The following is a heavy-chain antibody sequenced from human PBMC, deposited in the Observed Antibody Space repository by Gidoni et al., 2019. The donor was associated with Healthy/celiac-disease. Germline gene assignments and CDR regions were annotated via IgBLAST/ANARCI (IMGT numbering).Heavy chain of an antibody. D-gene: IGHD3-10*01. V-gene: IGHV1-69*04. CDR2: IIPILGIA. Sequence: SLVSASFKSSRRTSSSYTISWVRQAPGQGLEWMGRIIPILGIANYAQKFQGRVTITADKSTSTAYMELSSLRSEDTAVYYCARDPPYTGSGSDYFDYWGQGTLVTVSS. J-gene: IGHJ4*02. CDR3: ARDPPYTGSGSDYFDY. CDR1: RRTSSSYT.